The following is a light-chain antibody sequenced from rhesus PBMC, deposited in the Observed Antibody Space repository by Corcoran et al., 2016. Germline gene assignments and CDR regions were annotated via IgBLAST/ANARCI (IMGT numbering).Light chain of an antibody. J-gene: IGKJ2*01. V-gene: IGKV1-33*02. CDR3: QHYCSTPYS. CDR2: EGA. Sequence: DIQMTQSTSSLSASVGDKVTITFRSSQGITNALAWYQQKPGETPKVLIYEGASLQSGIPSRFSGSGSGTDFTLTISSLQSEDFATYYCQHYCSTPYSFGQGTKVEIK. CDR1: QGITNA.